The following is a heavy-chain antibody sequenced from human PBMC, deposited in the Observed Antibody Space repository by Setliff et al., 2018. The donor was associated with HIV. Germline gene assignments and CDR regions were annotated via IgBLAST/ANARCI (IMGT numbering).Heavy chain of an antibody. V-gene: IGHV3-72*01. CDR2: TKNKDESYTT. J-gene: IGHJ4*02. D-gene: IGHD7-27*01. CDR3: TRDLNWGEGY. Sequence: LRLSCAASGFTFSDHFMDWVRQAPGKGLEWVGRTKNKDESYTTEYAASVRGRFTISRDDSKSIAYLQMNSLKTEDTAVYYCTRDLNWGEGYWGLGTLVTVSS. CDR1: GFTFSDHF.